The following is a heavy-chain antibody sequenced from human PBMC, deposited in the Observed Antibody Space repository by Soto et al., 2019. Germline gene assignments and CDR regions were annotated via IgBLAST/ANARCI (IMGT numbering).Heavy chain of an antibody. CDR3: AKALRSFTMIVAGTH. J-gene: IGHJ1*01. CDR2: ISGGGGGST. CDR1: GFTFSSYS. Sequence: XESLGLSFAASGFTFSSYSMNWVGQAPGKGLEWVSAISGGGGGSTYYADSVKGRFTISRDNSKNTLYLQMNSLRAEDTAVYYCAKALRSFTMIVAGTHWGQRTLVTVSS. V-gene: IGHV3-23*01. D-gene: IGHD3-22*01.